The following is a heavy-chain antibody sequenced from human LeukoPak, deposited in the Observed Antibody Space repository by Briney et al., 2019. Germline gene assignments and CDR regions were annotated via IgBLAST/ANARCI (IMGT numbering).Heavy chain of an antibody. J-gene: IGHJ6*03. D-gene: IGHD6-19*01. Sequence: SVKVSCMASGGTFSSYAISWVRQAPGQGLEWMGGIIPIFGTANYAQKFQGRVTITADKSTSTAYMELSSLRSEDTAVYYCARDHGSGWSSYYYYYMDVWGKGTTVTISS. V-gene: IGHV1-69*06. CDR1: GGTFSSYA. CDR3: ARDHGSGWSSYYYYYMDV. CDR2: IIPIFGTA.